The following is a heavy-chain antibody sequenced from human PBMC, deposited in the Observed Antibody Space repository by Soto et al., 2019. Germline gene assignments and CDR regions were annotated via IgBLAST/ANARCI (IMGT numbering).Heavy chain of an antibody. J-gene: IGHJ6*02. V-gene: IGHV3-23*01. Sequence: PGGSLRLSCTASGFTFSSYAMNWVRQAPGKGLERVSGISASGDSTNYADSVKGRFTISRDNSKNTLYLQMNSLGAEDTAIYYCAKVNTIFGVLLFPSAYYFGMDVWGQGTTVTVSS. CDR2: ISASGDST. CDR1: GFTFSSYA. D-gene: IGHD3-3*01. CDR3: AKVNTIFGVLLFPSAYYFGMDV.